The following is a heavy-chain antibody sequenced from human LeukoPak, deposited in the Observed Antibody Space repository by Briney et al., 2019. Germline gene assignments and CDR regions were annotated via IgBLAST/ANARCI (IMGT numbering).Heavy chain of an antibody. Sequence: PGGSLRLSFSASGFTFSSYGMHWVRQAPGKGLEWVAFIRYDGSNKYYADSVKGRFTISRDNSKNTLYLQMNSLRAEDTAVYYCAKEPPLADAFDIWGQGTMVTVSS. V-gene: IGHV3-30*02. CDR3: AKEPPLADAFDI. CDR2: IRYDGSNK. CDR1: GFTFSSYG. J-gene: IGHJ3*02.